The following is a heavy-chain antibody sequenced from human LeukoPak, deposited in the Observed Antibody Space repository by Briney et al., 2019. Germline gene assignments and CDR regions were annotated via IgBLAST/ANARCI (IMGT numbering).Heavy chain of an antibody. Sequence: SETLSLTCTVSGGSISSYYWSWIRQPPGKGLEWIGYIYYSGSTNYNPSLKSRVTISVDTSKTQFSLKLSSVTAADTAVYYCARGPNHVMAAALRGRFDPWGQGTLVTVSS. CDR3: ARGPNHVMAAALRGRFDP. D-gene: IGHD6-13*01. CDR2: IYYSGST. CDR1: GGSISSYY. J-gene: IGHJ5*02. V-gene: IGHV4-59*12.